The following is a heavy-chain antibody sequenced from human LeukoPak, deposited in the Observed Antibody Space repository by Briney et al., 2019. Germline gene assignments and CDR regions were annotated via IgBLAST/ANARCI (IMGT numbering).Heavy chain of an antibody. CDR2: IYPGDSDT. CDR3: ARRGYCSSTSCYASFAFDY. Sequence: GESLQISCKGSGYTFINYWIGWVRQMPGKGLEWVGIIYPGDSDTRYSPSFQGQVTISADKSISTAYLQWSSLKASDTAMYYCARRGYCSSTSCYASFAFDYWGQGTLVTVSS. CDR1: GYTFINYW. J-gene: IGHJ4*02. V-gene: IGHV5-51*01. D-gene: IGHD2-2*01.